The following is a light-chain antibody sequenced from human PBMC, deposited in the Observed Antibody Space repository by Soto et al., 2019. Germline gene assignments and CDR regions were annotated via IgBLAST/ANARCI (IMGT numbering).Light chain of an antibody. CDR3: QQRTRWPPLT. V-gene: IGKV3-11*01. CDR2: DAS. Sequence: EIVLTQSPATLSLSPGERATLSCRASQSISSNLAWYQQKPGQAPRLLIYDASNRATGIPARFSGSGSGTDFTLSISSLEPEDSAVYYCQQRTRWPPLTFGGGTKVEIK. CDR1: QSISSN. J-gene: IGKJ4*01.